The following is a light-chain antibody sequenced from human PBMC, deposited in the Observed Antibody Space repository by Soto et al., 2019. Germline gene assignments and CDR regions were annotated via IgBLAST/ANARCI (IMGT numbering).Light chain of an antibody. CDR3: QQYKNWPRT. CDR1: QSVNSN. CDR2: GAS. Sequence: EIAMTQSPATLSVSPGERATLSCRASQSVNSNLAWYQQKPGQAPRLLIYGASTRATGIPARFSGSGSGTEFTVTISSLQSEDFAVYYCQQYKNWPRTFGGGTKVEIK. J-gene: IGKJ4*01. V-gene: IGKV3-15*01.